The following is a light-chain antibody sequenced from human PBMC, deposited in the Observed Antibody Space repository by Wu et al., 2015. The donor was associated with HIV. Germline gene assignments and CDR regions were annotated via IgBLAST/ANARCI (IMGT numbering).Light chain of an antibody. J-gene: IGKJ1*01. V-gene: IGKV1-5*03. CDR1: QSISSW. Sequence: DIQMTQSPSTLSASVGDRVTITCRASQSISSWLAWYQQKPGKAPKLLIYKASNLESGVPSRFSGSGSGTEFTLTISGLQPDDFATYYCQQYNSYSWTFGQGTKVEIK. CDR3: QQYNSYSWT. CDR2: KAS.